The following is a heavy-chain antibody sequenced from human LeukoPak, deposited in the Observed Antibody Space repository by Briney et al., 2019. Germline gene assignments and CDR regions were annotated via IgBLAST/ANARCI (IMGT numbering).Heavy chain of an antibody. D-gene: IGHD6-6*01. V-gene: IGHV1-69*01. CDR1: GGTFSSYA. J-gene: IGHJ4*02. CDR2: IIPIVGTA. Sequence: SVKVSCKASGGTFSSYAISWVRQAPGQGLEWVGGIIPIVGTANYAQKFQGRVTITADESTSTAYMELSSLRSEDTAVYYCARDGRLGSIADNWGQGTLVTVSS. CDR3: ARDGRLGSIADN.